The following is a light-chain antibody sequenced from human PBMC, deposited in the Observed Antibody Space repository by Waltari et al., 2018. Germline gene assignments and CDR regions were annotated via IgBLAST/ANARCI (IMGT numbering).Light chain of an antibody. J-gene: IGKJ1*01. Sequence: DIVLTQTPLSSPATLGQPASISCRSSQSLVYSDGNTYLSWLQQRPGQPPRLLIYQVSNRFSGVPDRSSGSGAGTDFTLKISRVEAEDGGVYYCMQTVQFRWTFGQGTKVEIK. CDR2: QVS. V-gene: IGKV2-24*01. CDR1: QSLVYSDGNTY. CDR3: MQTVQFRWT.